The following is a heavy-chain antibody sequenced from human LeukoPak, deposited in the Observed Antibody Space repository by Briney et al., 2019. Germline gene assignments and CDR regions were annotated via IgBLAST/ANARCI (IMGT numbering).Heavy chain of an antibody. CDR1: GFTFSNYS. CDR3: ARAVPSYYGMDV. J-gene: IGHJ6*02. V-gene: IGHV3-21*01. D-gene: IGHD2-2*01. CDR2: ISSSSSYI. Sequence: PGGPLRLSCAASGFTFSNYSMNWVRQAPGKGLEWVSSISSSSSYIYYADSVKGRFTISRDNAKNSLYLQMNSLRAEDTAVYYCARAVPSYYGMDVWGQGTTVTVSS.